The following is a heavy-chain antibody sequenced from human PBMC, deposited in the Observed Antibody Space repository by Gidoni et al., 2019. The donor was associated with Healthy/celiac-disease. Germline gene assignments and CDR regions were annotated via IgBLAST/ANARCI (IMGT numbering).Heavy chain of an antibody. CDR2: ISSSGSTI. CDR3: ARESITGTARE. J-gene: IGHJ3*01. Sequence: EVQLVESGGGLVQPGGSLRLSCAASGFTFSSYEMNWVRQAPGKGLECVSYISSSGSTISYADYVKSRFTISRDNAKNSLYMQMHSLRAEDTAVYYCARESITGTAREWGQGTMVTVSS. V-gene: IGHV3-48*03. CDR1: GFTFSSYE. D-gene: IGHD1-20*01.